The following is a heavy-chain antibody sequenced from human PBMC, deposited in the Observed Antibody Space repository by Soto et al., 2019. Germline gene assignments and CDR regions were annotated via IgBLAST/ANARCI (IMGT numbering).Heavy chain of an antibody. V-gene: IGHV3-30-3*01. D-gene: IGHD4-4*01. Sequence: PGGSLRLSCAASGFTFSSYAMHWVRQAPGKGLEWVAVISYDGSNKYYADSVKGRFTISRDNSKNTLYLQMNSLRAEDTAVYYCARDKGNYSNYYYGMDVWGQGTTVTVSS. J-gene: IGHJ6*02. CDR3: ARDKGNYSNYYYGMDV. CDR2: ISYDGSNK. CDR1: GFTFSSYA.